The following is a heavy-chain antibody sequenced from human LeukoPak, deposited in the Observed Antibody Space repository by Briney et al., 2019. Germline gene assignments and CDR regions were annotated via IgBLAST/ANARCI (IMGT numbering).Heavy chain of an antibody. V-gene: IGHV4-38-2*02. J-gene: IGHJ4*02. CDR3: ARLGTTVPNDY. D-gene: IGHD4-17*01. CDR1: GYSISSGYY. CDR2: IYHSGST. Sequence: PSETLSLTCTVSGYSISSGYYWGWIRQPPGKGLEWIGSIYHSGSTYYNPSLKSRVTISVDTSKNQFSLKLSSVTAADTAVYYCARLGTTVPNDYWGQGTLVTVSS.